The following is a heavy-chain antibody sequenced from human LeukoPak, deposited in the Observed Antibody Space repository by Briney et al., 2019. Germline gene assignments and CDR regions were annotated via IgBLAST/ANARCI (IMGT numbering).Heavy chain of an antibody. CDR3: AELGITMIGGV. CDR2: SSGSGGTT. CDR1: GFTFSSYG. Sequence: GGSLRLSCAASGFTFSSYGMSWVRQAPGKGLEWVSTSSGSGGTTYYADSVKGRFTISRDNSKNSLYLQMNSLRAEDTAVYYCAELGITMIGGVWGKGTTVTISS. D-gene: IGHD3-10*02. J-gene: IGHJ6*04. V-gene: IGHV3-23*01.